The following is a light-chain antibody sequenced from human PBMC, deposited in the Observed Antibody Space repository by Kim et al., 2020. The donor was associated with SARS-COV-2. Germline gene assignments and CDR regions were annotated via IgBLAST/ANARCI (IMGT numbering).Light chain of an antibody. CDR3: QQYGSSPRT. CDR1: QSVNNNF. CDR2: GAS. V-gene: IGKV3-20*01. J-gene: IGKJ1*01. Sequence: PGERATLSCRASQSVNNNFLAWYQQKPGQAPRLLIYGASSRASGSPDRFSGSGSGTDFTLTISRLEPEDFAVYYCQQYGSSPRTFGQGTKV.